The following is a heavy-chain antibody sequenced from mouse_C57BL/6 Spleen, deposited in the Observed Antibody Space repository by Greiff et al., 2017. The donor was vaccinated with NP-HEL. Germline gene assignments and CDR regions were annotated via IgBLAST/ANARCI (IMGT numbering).Heavy chain of an antibody. CDR3: ANIYYYGSSLFYYYAMDY. J-gene: IGHJ4*01. Sequence: DVMLVESGGGLVKPGGSLKLSCAASGFTFSDYGMHWVRQAPEKGLEWVAYISSGSSTIYYADTVKGRFTISRDNAKNTLFLQMTSLRSEDTAMYYCANIYYYGSSLFYYYAMDYWGQGTSVTVSS. CDR2: ISSGSSTI. V-gene: IGHV5-17*01. CDR1: GFTFSDYG. D-gene: IGHD1-1*01.